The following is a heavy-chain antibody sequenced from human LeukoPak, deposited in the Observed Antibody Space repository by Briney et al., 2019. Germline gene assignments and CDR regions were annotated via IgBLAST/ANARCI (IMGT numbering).Heavy chain of an antibody. Sequence: SETLSLTCTVSGGSISSGGYYWSWIRQHPGKGLEWIGYIYYTGSTYYNPSLKSRVTISIDTSENQFSLKLTSVTAADTAVYYCARRIAVANNYFDPWGQGTLVSVSS. CDR1: GGSISSGGYY. CDR3: ARRIAVANNYFDP. D-gene: IGHD6-19*01. V-gene: IGHV4-31*03. J-gene: IGHJ5*02. CDR2: IYYTGST.